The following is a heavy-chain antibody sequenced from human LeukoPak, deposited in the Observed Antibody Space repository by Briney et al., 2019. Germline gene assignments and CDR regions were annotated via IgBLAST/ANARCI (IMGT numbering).Heavy chain of an antibody. V-gene: IGHV3-33*01. Sequence: GGSLRLSCAASGFTFGSYGMHWVRQAPGKGLEWVAVIWYDGSDKYYADSVKGRFTISRDNSKNTLYLQMNSLRAEDTAVYYCARDADYYDSSGLFDYWGQETLVTVSS. D-gene: IGHD3-22*01. CDR1: GFTFGSYG. CDR3: ARDADYYDSSGLFDY. CDR2: IWYDGSDK. J-gene: IGHJ4*02.